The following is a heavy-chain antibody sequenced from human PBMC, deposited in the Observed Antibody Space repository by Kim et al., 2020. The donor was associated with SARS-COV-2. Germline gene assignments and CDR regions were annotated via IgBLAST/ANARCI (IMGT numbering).Heavy chain of an antibody. V-gene: IGHV5-10-1*01. D-gene: IGHD3-22*01. CDR1: GYSFTSYW. CDR2: IDPSDSYT. Sequence: GESLKISCKGSGYSFTSYWISWVRQMPGKGLEWMGRIDPSDSYTNYSPSFQGHVTISADKSISTAYLQWSSLKASDTAMYYCARRGEYYDSSGYSLAFDIWGQGTMVTVSS. J-gene: IGHJ3*02. CDR3: ARRGEYYDSSGYSLAFDI.